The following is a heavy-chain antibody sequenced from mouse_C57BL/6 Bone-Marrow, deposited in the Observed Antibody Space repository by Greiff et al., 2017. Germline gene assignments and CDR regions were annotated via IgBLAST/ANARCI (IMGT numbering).Heavy chain of an antibody. CDR3: ARWESNPFAY. V-gene: IGHV1-64*01. CDR2: IHPNSGST. CDR1: GYTFTSYW. J-gene: IGHJ3*01. D-gene: IGHD2-5*01. Sequence: VQLQQSGAELVKPGASVKLSCKASGYTFTSYWMHWVKQRPGQGLEWIGMIHPNSGSTNYNEKFKSKATLTVDKSSSTAYMQLSSLTSEDSAVYYCARWESNPFAYWGQGTLVTVSA.